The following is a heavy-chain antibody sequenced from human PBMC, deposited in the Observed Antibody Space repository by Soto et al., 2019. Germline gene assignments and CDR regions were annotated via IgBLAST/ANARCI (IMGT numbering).Heavy chain of an antibody. Sequence: GGSLRLSCAASGFTFSSYAMSWVRQAPGKGLEWVSAISGSGGSTYYADSVKGRFTISRDNSKNTLYLQMNSLRAEDTAVYYCAKDDYYGDYWMAFQHWGQGTLVTVSS. CDR2: ISGSGGST. CDR3: AKDDYYGDYWMAFQH. D-gene: IGHD4-17*01. J-gene: IGHJ1*01. CDR1: GFTFSSYA. V-gene: IGHV3-23*01.